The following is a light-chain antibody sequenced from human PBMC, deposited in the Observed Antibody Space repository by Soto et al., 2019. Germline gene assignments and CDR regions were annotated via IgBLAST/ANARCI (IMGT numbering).Light chain of an antibody. Sequence: SVLSQPPSASGTPGQRVTISCSGSSSHIGSNTVNSYQQLPGTAPTLLIYSNDQRPSGFPDRFAGSKSGTSAALAISGLQSEEEADDYCAAWDDSLRGQGFGGGTKLTVL. CDR1: SSHIGSNT. CDR2: SND. V-gene: IGLV1-44*01. CDR3: AAWDDSLRGQG. J-gene: IGLJ3*02.